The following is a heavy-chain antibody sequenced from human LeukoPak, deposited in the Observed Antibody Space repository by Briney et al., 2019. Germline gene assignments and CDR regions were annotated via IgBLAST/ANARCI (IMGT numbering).Heavy chain of an antibody. CDR1: GFTFSDHA. CDR2: IQSKTDGGTT. J-gene: IGHJ6*02. D-gene: IGHD3-10*01. Sequence: PGGSLRLSCAASGFTFSDHAMSWVRQAPGKGLEWVGRIQSKTDGGTTEYAAPVKGRFTISRDDSTNTLYLQMNSLKTEDTGVYYCAAGGRVWGQGTTVTVSS. V-gene: IGHV3-15*01. CDR3: AAGGRV.